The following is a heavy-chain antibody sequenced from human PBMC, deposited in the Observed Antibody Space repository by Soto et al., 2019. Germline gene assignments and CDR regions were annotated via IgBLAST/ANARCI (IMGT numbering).Heavy chain of an antibody. CDR3: ARGGYDYGDYVYNY. Sequence: ASVTGSCTASVYTFTIYGISWLRQAPGQGLEWMGWISAYNGNTNYAQKLQGRVTMTTDTSTSTAYMELRSLRSDDTAVYYCARGGYDYGDYVYNYWGQGTLVT. D-gene: IGHD4-17*01. V-gene: IGHV1-18*01. CDR1: VYTFTIYG. J-gene: IGHJ4*02. CDR2: ISAYNGNT.